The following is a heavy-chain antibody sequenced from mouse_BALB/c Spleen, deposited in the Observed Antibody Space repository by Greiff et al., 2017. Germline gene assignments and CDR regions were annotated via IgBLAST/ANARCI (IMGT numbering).Heavy chain of an antibody. CDR3: ARGNSYAMDY. CDR2: IWSGGST. Sequence: QVQLQQSGPGLVQPSQSLSITCTVSGFSLTSYGVHWVRQSPGKGLEWLGVIWSGGSTDYNAAFISRLSISKDNSKSQVFLKMNSLQTDDTARYYCARGNSYAMDYWGQGTSVTVSS. V-gene: IGHV2-4-1*01. CDR1: GFSLTSYG. J-gene: IGHJ4*01. D-gene: IGHD2-1*01.